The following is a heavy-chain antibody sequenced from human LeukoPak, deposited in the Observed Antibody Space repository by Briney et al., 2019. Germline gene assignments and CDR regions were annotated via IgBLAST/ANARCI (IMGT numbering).Heavy chain of an antibody. CDR1: GVTFTTYW. J-gene: IGHJ5*02. Sequence: PGGSLRLSCAASGVTFTTYWMSWVRQAPGKGLEWVASINQDGGEIQYVYSVKGRFTISRDNAKNSLYLQMNSLTAEDTAVHYCVRAHHPGGWFDPWGQGTLVTVSS. V-gene: IGHV3-7*04. CDR2: INQDGGEI. D-gene: IGHD3-10*01. CDR3: VRAHHPGGWFDP.